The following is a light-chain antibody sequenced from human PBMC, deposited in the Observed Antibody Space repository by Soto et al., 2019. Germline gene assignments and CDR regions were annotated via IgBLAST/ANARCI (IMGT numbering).Light chain of an antibody. CDR1: QSVSSSY. J-gene: IGKJ4*01. CDR2: GAS. V-gene: IGKV3-20*01. CDR3: QQYGSSLGVT. Sequence: EIVLTQSPGTLSLSPGERATLSCRASQSVSSSYLAWYQQKPGQAPRLLSYGASSRATGIPDRFSGSGSGTDFALTISRLEPEDWAGYYCQQYGSSLGVTFGGGTKVEIK.